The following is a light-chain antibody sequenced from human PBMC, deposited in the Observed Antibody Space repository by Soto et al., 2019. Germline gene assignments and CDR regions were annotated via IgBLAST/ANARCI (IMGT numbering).Light chain of an antibody. Sequence: EVVMTQSPATLSVSPGDRATLSCRDSQSVNINVAWYQQKPGQAPRLLIYGASTRATGIADRFSGTGSGTEFTLAISSLQSEDFAVYYCQQYSNRPPWTFGQGTKVEIK. J-gene: IGKJ1*01. CDR3: QQYSNRPPWT. V-gene: IGKV3-15*01. CDR1: QSVNIN. CDR2: GAS.